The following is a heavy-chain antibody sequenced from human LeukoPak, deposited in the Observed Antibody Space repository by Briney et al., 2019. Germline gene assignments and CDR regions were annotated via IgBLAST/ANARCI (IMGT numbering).Heavy chain of an antibody. CDR1: GGSFSGYY. J-gene: IGHJ5*02. CDR2: INHSGST. CDR3: AGFRIAVAGKNWFDP. Sequence: SETLSLTCAVYGGSFSGYYWSWIRQPPGKGLEWIGEINHSGSTNYNPSLKSRVTISVDTSKNQFSLKLSSVTAADTAVYYCAGFRIAVAGKNWFDPWGQGTLVTVSS. V-gene: IGHV4-34*01. D-gene: IGHD6-19*01.